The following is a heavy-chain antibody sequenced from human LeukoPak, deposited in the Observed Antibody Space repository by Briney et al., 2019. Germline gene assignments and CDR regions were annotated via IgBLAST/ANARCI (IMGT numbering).Heavy chain of an antibody. CDR2: INPSGGST. J-gene: IGHJ4*02. V-gene: IGHV1-46*01. Sequence: ASVKVSCKASGYTFTSYYMHWVRQAPGQGLEWMGIINPSGGSTSYAQKFQGRVTMTRDMSTSTVYMELSSLRSEDTAVYYCATLVPPYGSGSYTATEDDYWGQGTLVTVSS. CDR1: GYTFTSYY. D-gene: IGHD3-10*01. CDR3: ATLVPPYGSGSYTATEDDY.